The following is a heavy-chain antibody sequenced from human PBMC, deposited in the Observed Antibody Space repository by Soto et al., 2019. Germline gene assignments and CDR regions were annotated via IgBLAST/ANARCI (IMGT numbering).Heavy chain of an antibody. Sequence: EVQLVESGGGLVQPGGSLRLSCAASGFTFSSYSMNWVRQAPGKGLEWVSYISSSSSTIYYADSVKGRFTISRDNAKNSLYLQMNGLRAEDTAVYYCARAPTDYDILTGSPDWGQGTLVTVSS. CDR3: ARAPTDYDILTGSPD. CDR2: ISSSSSTI. V-gene: IGHV3-48*01. CDR1: GFTFSSYS. J-gene: IGHJ4*02. D-gene: IGHD3-9*01.